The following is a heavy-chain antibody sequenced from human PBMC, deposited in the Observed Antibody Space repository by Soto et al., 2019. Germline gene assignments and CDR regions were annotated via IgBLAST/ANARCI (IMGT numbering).Heavy chain of an antibody. Sequence: SETLSLTCAVYGGSFSGCYWSWIRQPPGKGLEWIGEINHSGSTNYNPSLKSRVTISVDTSKNQFSLKLSSVTAADTAVYYCARNPRHAFDIWGQGTIVTVS. V-gene: IGHV4-34*01. J-gene: IGHJ3*02. CDR1: GGSFSGCY. CDR2: INHSGST. CDR3: ARNPRHAFDI.